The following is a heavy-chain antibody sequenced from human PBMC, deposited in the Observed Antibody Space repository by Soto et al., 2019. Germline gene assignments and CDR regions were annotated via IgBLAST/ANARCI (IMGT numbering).Heavy chain of an antibody. V-gene: IGHV4-34*02. Sequence: QVQLQQWGAGLLKPSETLSLTCAVYGGSVSGSFWSWIRQPPGKGLERIGEINHSGTTSNSPSLESRVTTSIDTSKNQFSLRMRFVTAADAAIYYCARRYCSDSYSSYFDYWGRGTLVTFSS. J-gene: IGHJ4*02. D-gene: IGHD2-15*01. CDR2: INHSGTT. CDR1: GGSVSGSF. CDR3: ARRYCSDSYSSYFDY.